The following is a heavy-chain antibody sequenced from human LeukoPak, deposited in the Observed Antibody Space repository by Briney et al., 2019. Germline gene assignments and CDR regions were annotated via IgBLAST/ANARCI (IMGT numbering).Heavy chain of an antibody. CDR3: ARALNYDFWSGYSIDYYYGMDV. Sequence: SETLSLTCAVYGGSFSGYYWSWIRQPPGKGLEWIEEINHSGSTNYNPSLKSRVTISVDTSKNQFSLKLSSVTAADTAVYYCARALNYDFWSGYSIDYYYGMDVWGQGTTVTVSS. V-gene: IGHV4-34*01. J-gene: IGHJ6*02. CDR1: GGSFSGYY. CDR2: INHSGST. D-gene: IGHD3-3*01.